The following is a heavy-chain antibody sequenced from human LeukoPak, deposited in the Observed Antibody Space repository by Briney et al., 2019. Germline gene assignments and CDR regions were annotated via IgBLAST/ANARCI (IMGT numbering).Heavy chain of an antibody. V-gene: IGHV1-18*01. J-gene: IGHJ4*02. D-gene: IGHD1-26*01. CDR3: ARAYSGSYYYY. Sequence: GASVKVSCKASGYTFTSYGISWVQQAPGQGLEWMGWISAYNGNTDYAQKFQGRVTMTTDTSTSTAYMEVRSLRSDDTAVYYCARAYSGSYYYYWGQGTLVTVSS. CDR2: ISAYNGNT. CDR1: GYTFTSYG.